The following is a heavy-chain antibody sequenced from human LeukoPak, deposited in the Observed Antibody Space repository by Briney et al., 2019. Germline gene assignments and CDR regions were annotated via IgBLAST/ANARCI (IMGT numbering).Heavy chain of an antibody. CDR3: AREVRSSWYVDYYYYYMDV. D-gene: IGHD6-13*01. Sequence: SETLSLTCTVSGGSISSYYWNWIRQPPGKGLEWIGYIYYSGSTNYNPSLKSRVTISVDTSKNQFSLKLSSVTAADTAVYYCAREVRSSWYVDYYYYYMDVWGKGTTVTVSS. CDR1: GGSISSYY. J-gene: IGHJ6*03. V-gene: IGHV4-59*01. CDR2: IYYSGST.